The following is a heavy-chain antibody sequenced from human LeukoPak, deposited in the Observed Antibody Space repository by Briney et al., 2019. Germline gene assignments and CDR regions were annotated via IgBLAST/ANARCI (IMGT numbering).Heavy chain of an antibody. CDR3: AKDQSQLAYCGGDCYLGYFDY. Sequence: GGSLRLSCEHYGFTFSSYAMSWVRQPPGKGLEWVSAISGSGGSTYYADSVKGRFTISRDNSKTTLYLQMNSLRAEDTAVYYCAKDQSQLAYCGGDCYLGYFDYWGQGTLVTVSS. V-gene: IGHV3-23*01. D-gene: IGHD2-21*01. CDR2: ISGSGGST. J-gene: IGHJ4*02. CDR1: GFTFSSYA.